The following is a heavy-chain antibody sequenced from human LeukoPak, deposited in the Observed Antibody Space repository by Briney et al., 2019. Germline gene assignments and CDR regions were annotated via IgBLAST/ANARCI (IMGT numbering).Heavy chain of an antibody. CDR1: GFTFSSYR. D-gene: IGHD3-16*01. J-gene: IGHJ3*02. V-gene: IGHV3-21*01. CDR2: ISSSSSYI. Sequence: PGGSLRLSCAASGFTFSSYRMNWVRQAPGKGLEWVSSISSSSSYIYYADSVKGRFTISRDNAKNSLYLQMSSLRAEDTAVYYCARWGHDAFDIWGQGTMVTVSS. CDR3: ARWGHDAFDI.